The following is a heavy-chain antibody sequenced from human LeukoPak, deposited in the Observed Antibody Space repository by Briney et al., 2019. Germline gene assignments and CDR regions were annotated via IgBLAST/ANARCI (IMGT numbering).Heavy chain of an antibody. V-gene: IGHV3-74*01. CDR2: IKSDGST. J-gene: IGHJ1*01. D-gene: IGHD3-22*01. CDR1: GFTFSTYW. CDR3: ARAPSEIGGYYPEYFRH. Sequence: PGGSLRLSCAASGFTFSTYWMHWVRQAPGPGLVWVSRIKSDGSTNYADSVTGRFTISRDNAKNTVSLQMNSLRAEDTGVYYCARAPSEIGGYYPEYFRHWGQGTLVTVSS.